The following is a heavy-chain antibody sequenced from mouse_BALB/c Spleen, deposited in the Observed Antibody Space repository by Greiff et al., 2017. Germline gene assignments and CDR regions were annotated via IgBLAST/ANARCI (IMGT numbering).Heavy chain of an antibody. Sequence: EVQGVESGGGLVQPGGSLRLSCATSGFTFTDYYMSWVRQPPGKALEWLGFIRNKANGYTTEYSASVKGRFTISRDNSQSILYLQMNTLRAEDSATYYCARVGDDYDGAYWGQGTLVTVSA. CDR2: IRNKANGYTT. J-gene: IGHJ3*01. D-gene: IGHD2-4*01. CDR3: ARVGDDYDGAY. V-gene: IGHV7-3*02. CDR1: GFTFTDYY.